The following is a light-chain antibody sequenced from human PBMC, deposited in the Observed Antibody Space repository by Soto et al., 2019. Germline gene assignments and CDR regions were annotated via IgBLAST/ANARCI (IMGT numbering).Light chain of an antibody. Sequence: EIVLTQSPGTLSLFPGERATLSCRASQSLTTRYSAWYQQKPGQAPRLLIYGASSRATGIPDRFSGSGSGTAFPPTISRLEPEFFALYSCQPYGISPTFGQGTRLEIK. V-gene: IGKV3-20*01. CDR1: QSLTTRY. CDR3: QPYGISPT. J-gene: IGKJ5*01. CDR2: GAS.